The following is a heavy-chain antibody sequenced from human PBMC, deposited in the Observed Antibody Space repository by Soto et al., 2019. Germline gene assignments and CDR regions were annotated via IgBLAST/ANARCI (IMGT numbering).Heavy chain of an antibody. Sequence: QVQLVESGGGVVQPGRSLRLSCAASGFTFSSYGMHWVRQAPGKGLEWVAVIWYDGSNKYYADSVKGRFTISRDNSKNTLHLQMNSLRAEDTAVYYCARDPRGSSSHDGWFDPWGQGTLVTVSS. CDR1: GFTFSSYG. V-gene: IGHV3-33*01. CDR2: IWYDGSNK. CDR3: ARDPRGSSSHDGWFDP. J-gene: IGHJ5*02. D-gene: IGHD6-13*01.